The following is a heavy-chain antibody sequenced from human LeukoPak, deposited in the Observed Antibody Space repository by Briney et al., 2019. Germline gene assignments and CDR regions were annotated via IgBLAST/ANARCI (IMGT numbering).Heavy chain of an antibody. CDR2: IHHSGST. CDR3: ARAAGNDIPDY. J-gene: IGHJ4*02. D-gene: IGHD3-9*01. CDR1: GGSFSNYY. V-gene: IGHV4-34*01. Sequence: SETLSLTCAVYGGSFSNYYWSWIRQPPGKGLEWIGEIHHSGSTNYNPFLMSRVTISVDTSKNHFSLGLNSVTAADTAVYHCARAAGNDIPDYWGQGTLVTVSS.